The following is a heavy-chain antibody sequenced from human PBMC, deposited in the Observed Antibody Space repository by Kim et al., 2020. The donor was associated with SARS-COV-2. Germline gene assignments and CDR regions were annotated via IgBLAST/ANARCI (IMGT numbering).Heavy chain of an antibody. CDR3: ARDFSSGVGGTLY. J-gene: IGHJ4*02. D-gene: IGHD1-1*01. V-gene: IGHV1-46*01. Sequence: SYAKKFQGRVTMTRDTSTSTVYMELSSLRSEDTALYYCARDFSSGVGGTLYWGQGTPVTVSS.